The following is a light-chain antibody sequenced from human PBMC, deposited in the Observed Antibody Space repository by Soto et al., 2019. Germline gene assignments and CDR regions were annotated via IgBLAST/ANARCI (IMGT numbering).Light chain of an antibody. V-gene: IGKV3-11*01. CDR3: QHRRYGPVT. CDR1: QSVSSY. J-gene: IGKJ1*01. Sequence: EIVLTQSPAILSMSPGERATLSCRASQSVSSYFAWCQQKPGQAPRLLIYDASNRATGVPARFSGSGSGTDFTLTISSLGPEDFAVYYGQHRRYGPVTFGQGTKV. CDR2: DAS.